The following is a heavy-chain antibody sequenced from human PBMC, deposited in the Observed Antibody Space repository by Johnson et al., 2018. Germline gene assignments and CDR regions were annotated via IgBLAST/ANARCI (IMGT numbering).Heavy chain of an antibody. D-gene: IGHD2/OR15-2a*01. V-gene: IGHV3-33*01. CDR2: IWYDGRNR. CDR1: GFTFSRYG. CDR3: ARPLETDTTFAFDR. Sequence: QVQLVESGGGVVQPGRSLRLSCVASGFTFSRYGMHWVRQAPGKGLQWVAVIWYDGRNRDYADSVKGRFTISRDNSKNTLYVQMNSLRADDTAVYYCARPLETDTTFAFDRWGQGTMVTVSS. J-gene: IGHJ3*01.